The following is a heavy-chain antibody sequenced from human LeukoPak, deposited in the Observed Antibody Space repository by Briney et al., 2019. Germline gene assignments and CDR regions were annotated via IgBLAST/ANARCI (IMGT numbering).Heavy chain of an antibody. CDR2: IYYSGST. V-gene: IGHV4-39*07. CDR1: GGSISSSSYY. Sequence: PSETLSLTCTVSGGSISSSSYYWGWIRQPPGKGLEWIGSIYYSGSTYYNPSLKSRVTISVDTSKNQFSLKLSSVTAADTAVYYCARAREEQQLPRDWGQGTLVTVSS. J-gene: IGHJ4*02. CDR3: ARAREEQQLPRD. D-gene: IGHD6-13*01.